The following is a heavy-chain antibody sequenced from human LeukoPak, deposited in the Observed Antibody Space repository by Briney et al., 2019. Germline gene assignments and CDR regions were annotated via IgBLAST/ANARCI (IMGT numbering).Heavy chain of an antibody. CDR3: ARDRRSRVLEWLLPQYYFDY. V-gene: IGHV1-46*01. Sequence: ASVKVSCKASGYTFTSYYMHWVRQAPGQGLEWMGIINPSGGSTSYAQKFQGRVTMTRDTSTSTVYMELSSLRSEDTAVYYCARDRRSRVLEWLLPQYYFDYWGQGTLVTVSS. J-gene: IGHJ4*02. CDR2: INPSGGST. D-gene: IGHD3-3*01. CDR1: GYTFTSYY.